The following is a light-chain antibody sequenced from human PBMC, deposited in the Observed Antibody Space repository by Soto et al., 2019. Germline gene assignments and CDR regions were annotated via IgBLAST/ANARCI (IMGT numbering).Light chain of an antibody. J-gene: IGKJ1*01. CDR1: QSISNW. Sequence: DIQMTRCPSTMPTSLGDIVTITCGASQSISNWLAWYQQKPGTAPKVLIYHASNLQSGVPSRFSGSGSGIEFTLTISSLQPDDLANYYCHQYNSPPLTVGQGTQVDIK. V-gene: IGKV1-5*01. CDR3: HQYNSPPLT. CDR2: HAS.